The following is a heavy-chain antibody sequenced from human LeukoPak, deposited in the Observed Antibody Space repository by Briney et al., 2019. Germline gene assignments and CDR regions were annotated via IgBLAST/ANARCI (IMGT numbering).Heavy chain of an antibody. V-gene: IGHV3-30*02. J-gene: IGHJ4*02. D-gene: IGHD3-10*01. Sequence: GGSLRLSCAASGFTFSTYWMSWVRQAPGKGLEWVAFIRYNGDDEQYADSVKGRFTISRDNSKDTLYLQMNRLRAEDTAIYYCAKSVPAIRGEIDYWGQGTLVTVSS. CDR3: AKSVPAIRGEIDY. CDR2: IRYNGDDE. CDR1: GFTFSTYW.